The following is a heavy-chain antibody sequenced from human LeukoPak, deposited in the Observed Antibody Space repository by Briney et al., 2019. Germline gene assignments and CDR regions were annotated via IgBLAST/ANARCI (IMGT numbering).Heavy chain of an antibody. CDR2: INPSGGST. J-gene: IGHJ5*02. Sequence: AASVKVSCKASGHTFTSYYMHWVRQAPGQGLEWMGIINPSGGSTSYAQKFQGRVTMTRDTSTSTVYMELSSLRSEDTAVYYCARDFHDILTGYYNNWFDPWGQGTLVTVSS. CDR1: GHTFTSYY. D-gene: IGHD3-9*01. V-gene: IGHV1-46*01. CDR3: ARDFHDILTGYYNNWFDP.